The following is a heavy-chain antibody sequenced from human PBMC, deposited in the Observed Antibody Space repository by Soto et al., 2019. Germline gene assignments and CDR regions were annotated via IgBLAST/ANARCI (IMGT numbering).Heavy chain of an antibody. V-gene: IGHV1-8*01. CDR2: MNPNRGNT. D-gene: IGHD5-12*01. CDR1: GYTFTSYD. J-gene: IGHJ2*01. Sequence: QVQLVQSGAEVKKPGASVKVSCKASGYTFTSYDINWVRHATGQRLEWMGWMNPNRGNTGYAQKFQGRVTMTRNTSISTACMELSSLRSEDTAVYYCARAQGGGFFLANWYFDLWGRGTLVTVSS. CDR3: ARAQGGGFFLANWYFDL.